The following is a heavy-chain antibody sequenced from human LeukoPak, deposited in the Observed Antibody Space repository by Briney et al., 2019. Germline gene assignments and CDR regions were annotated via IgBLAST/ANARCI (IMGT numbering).Heavy chain of an antibody. CDR3: ATAGKNSSSWYGGFYYFDY. CDR1: GFTFSSYA. CDR2: ICGSGGST. Sequence: GGSLRLSCAASGFTFSSYAMSWVRQAPGKGLEWVSAICGSGGSTYYADSVKGRFTISRDNSKNTLYLQMNSLRAEDTAVYYCATAGKNSSSWYGGFYYFDYWGQGTLVTVSS. J-gene: IGHJ4*02. V-gene: IGHV3-23*01. D-gene: IGHD6-13*01.